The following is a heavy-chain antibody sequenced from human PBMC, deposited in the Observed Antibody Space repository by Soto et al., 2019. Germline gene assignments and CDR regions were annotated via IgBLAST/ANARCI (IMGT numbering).Heavy chain of an antibody. Sequence: QVQLQESGPGLVKPSQTLSLTCTVSGGSISSGGYYWSWIRQHPGKGLEWIGYIYYSGSTYYNPALKGRVTISVDTSKNQFSLKLSSVTAADTAVYYCAASCVGCGGFNYYGMDVWGQGTTFTVSS. CDR3: AASCVGCGGFNYYGMDV. J-gene: IGHJ6*02. V-gene: IGHV4-31*03. D-gene: IGHD2-21*01. CDR1: GGSISSGGYY. CDR2: IYYSGST.